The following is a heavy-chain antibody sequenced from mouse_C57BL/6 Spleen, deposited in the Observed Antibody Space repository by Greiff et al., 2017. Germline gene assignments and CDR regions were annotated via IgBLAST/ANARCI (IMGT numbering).Heavy chain of an antibody. Sequence: VQLKESGPGLVKPSQSLSLTCSVTGYSITSGYYWNWIRQFPGNKLEWMGYISYDGSNNYNPSLKNRISITRDTSKNQFFLKLNSVTTEDTATYYCARVGITTVVAPFDYWGQGTTLTVSS. CDR1: GYSITSGYY. J-gene: IGHJ2*01. CDR2: ISYDGSN. CDR3: ARVGITTVVAPFDY. D-gene: IGHD1-1*01. V-gene: IGHV3-6*01.